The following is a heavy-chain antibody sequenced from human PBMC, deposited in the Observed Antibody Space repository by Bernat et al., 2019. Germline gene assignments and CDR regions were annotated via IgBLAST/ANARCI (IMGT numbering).Heavy chain of an antibody. Sequence: QVQLVESGGGVVQPGRSLRLSCAASGFTFSSFAIHWVRQAPGKGLEWVAVISYDGSNKYYADSVKGRFTISRDNSKNTLYLQMNSLRAEDTAVYYCAKEGWELFGELDYWGQGTLVTVSS. D-gene: IGHD1-26*01. V-gene: IGHV3-30*04. CDR1: GFTFSSFA. CDR3: AKEGWELFGELDY. CDR2: ISYDGSNK. J-gene: IGHJ4*02.